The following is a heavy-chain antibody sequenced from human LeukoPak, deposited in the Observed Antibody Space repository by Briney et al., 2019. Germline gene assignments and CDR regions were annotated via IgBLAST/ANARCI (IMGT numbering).Heavy chain of an antibody. CDR2: TYHSGST. Sequence: SETLSLTCAVYGGSFSGYFWSWIRQPPGKGLEWIGETYHSGSTNYNPSLKSRVTISVDTSKNQFSLKLSSVTAADTAVYYCARGRSKCSGGSCYRTHFDYWGQGTLVTVSS. J-gene: IGHJ4*02. CDR1: GGSFSGYF. V-gene: IGHV4-34*01. CDR3: ARGRSKCSGGSCYRTHFDY. D-gene: IGHD2-15*01.